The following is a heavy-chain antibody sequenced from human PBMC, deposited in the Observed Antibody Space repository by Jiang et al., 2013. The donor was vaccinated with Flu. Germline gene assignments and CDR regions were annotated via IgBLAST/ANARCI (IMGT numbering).Heavy chain of an antibody. D-gene: IGHD3-10*01. Sequence: VQLVESGGGVVQPGGSLRLSCAASGFTFSSYGMHWVRQAPGKGLEWVAFIRYDGSNKYYADSVKGRFTISRDNSKNTLYLQMNSLRAEDTAVYYCAKDPRVLDYYGSGSHYYFDYWAREPWSPSP. CDR2: IRYDGSNK. CDR1: GFTFSSYG. J-gene: IGHJ4*02. V-gene: IGHV3-30*02. CDR3: AKDPRVLDYYGSGSHYYFDY.